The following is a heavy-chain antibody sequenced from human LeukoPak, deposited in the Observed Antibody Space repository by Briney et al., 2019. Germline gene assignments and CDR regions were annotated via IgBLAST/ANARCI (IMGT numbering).Heavy chain of an antibody. CDR2: IIPILGIA. V-gene: IGHV1-69*04. D-gene: IGHD2-2*02. CDR3: ARDSNIVVVPAAIRDGSVGGERYDY. Sequence: SVKVTCKASGGTFSSYTISWVRQAPGQGLEWMGRIIPILGIANYAQKFQGRVTITADKSTSTAYMELSSLRSEDTAVYYCARDSNIVVVPAAIRDGSVGGERYDYWGQGTLVTVSS. CDR1: GGTFSSYT. J-gene: IGHJ4*02.